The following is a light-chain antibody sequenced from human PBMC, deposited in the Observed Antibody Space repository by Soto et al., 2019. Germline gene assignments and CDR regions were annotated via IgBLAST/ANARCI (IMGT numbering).Light chain of an antibody. CDR3: QQCSNWPLT. Sequence: EIVLTQSPGTLSLSPGERATLSCRASQSVGDNYLAWYQQKPGQAPGLLIYDASNRATGIPARFSGSGSGTDFTLTISSLEPEDFAVYYCQQCSNWPLTFGQGTRLEIK. CDR2: DAS. V-gene: IGKV3-11*01. CDR1: QSVGDNY. J-gene: IGKJ5*01.